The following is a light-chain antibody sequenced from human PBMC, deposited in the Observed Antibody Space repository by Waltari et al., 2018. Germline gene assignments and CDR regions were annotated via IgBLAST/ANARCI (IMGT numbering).Light chain of an antibody. J-gene: IGLJ3*02. CDR1: ASNIGNNV. Sequence: QSVLSQPPSASGTPGQRVTISCAGRASNIGNNVVNWYQQVPGKAPKLLIYRSDLTPSGVPARFPASKSGTSASLAISGLQSEDEADYYCAAWDDSLNGHWVFGGGTKVTV. V-gene: IGLV1-44*01. CDR3: AAWDDSLNGHWV. CDR2: RSD.